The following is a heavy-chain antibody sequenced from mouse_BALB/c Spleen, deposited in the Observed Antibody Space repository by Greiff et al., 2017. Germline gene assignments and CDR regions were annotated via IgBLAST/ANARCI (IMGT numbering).Heavy chain of an antibody. Sequence: VQLQQSGAELVKPGASVKLSCKASGYTFTSYYMYWVKQRPGQGLEWIGEINPSNGGTNFNEKFKSKATLTVDQSSSTAYMQLSSLTSEDSAVYYCTRCTTVVPYAMDYWGQGTSVTVSS. D-gene: IGHD1-1*01. J-gene: IGHJ4*01. V-gene: IGHV1S81*02. CDR3: TRCTTVVPYAMDY. CDR1: GYTFTSYY. CDR2: INPSNGGT.